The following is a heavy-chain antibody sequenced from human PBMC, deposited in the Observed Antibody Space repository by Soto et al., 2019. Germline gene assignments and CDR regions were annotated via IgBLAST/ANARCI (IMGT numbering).Heavy chain of an antibody. Sequence: ASVKVSCKASGHTFINYGISWVRQAPGQGLEWMGWISGYNGNTKYAEKLQGRVTMTTDTSTTTAYMELRSLRSDDTAVYYCARDEVPAANWLDRWGQGTLVTVS. V-gene: IGHV1-18*01. J-gene: IGHJ5*02. CDR2: ISGYNGNT. CDR3: ARDEVPAANWLDR. D-gene: IGHD2-2*01. CDR1: GHTFINYG.